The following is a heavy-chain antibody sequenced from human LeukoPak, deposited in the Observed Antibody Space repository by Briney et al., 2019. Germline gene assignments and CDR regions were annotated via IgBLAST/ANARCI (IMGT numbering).Heavy chain of an antibody. D-gene: IGHD3-22*01. J-gene: IGHJ4*02. CDR3: ARVYYDSSGYYPFDY. Sequence: PSETMSLTCTVAGGSISSYYRSWIRQPPGKGLEWIGYIYYSGSTNYNPSLKSQVTISVDTSKNQFSLKLSSVTAADTAVYYCARVYYDSSGYYPFDYWGQGTLVTVSS. CDR2: IYYSGST. V-gene: IGHV4-59*01. CDR1: GGSISSYY.